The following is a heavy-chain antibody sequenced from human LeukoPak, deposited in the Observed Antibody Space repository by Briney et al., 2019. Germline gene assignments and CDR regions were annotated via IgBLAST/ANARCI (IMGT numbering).Heavy chain of an antibody. Sequence: GASVKVSCKASGGTFSSYAISWVRQAPGQGLEWMGGIIPIFGTANYAQKFQGGVTITADESTSTAYMELSSLRSEDTAVYYCARGVLRYFDWLSPGPFDYWGQGTLVTVSS. D-gene: IGHD3-9*01. J-gene: IGHJ4*02. CDR1: GGTFSSYA. CDR2: IIPIFGTA. CDR3: ARGVLRYFDWLSPGPFDY. V-gene: IGHV1-69*13.